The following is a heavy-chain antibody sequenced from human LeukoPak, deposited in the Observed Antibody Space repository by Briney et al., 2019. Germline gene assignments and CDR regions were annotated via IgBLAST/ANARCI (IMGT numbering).Heavy chain of an antibody. CDR2: MNYGGSS. Sequence: SETLSLTCTASGGSLSSRSTSYWSWIRQPPGKGLERIGSMNYGGSSHYHPSLKSRVTISLNTSKKEFSLMLTSVAAADTAIYYCARYDSDNAILDYWGQGTMVTVSS. CDR1: GGSLSSRSTSY. D-gene: IGHD3-22*01. J-gene: IGHJ4*02. V-gene: IGHV4-39*01. CDR3: ARYDSDNAILDY.